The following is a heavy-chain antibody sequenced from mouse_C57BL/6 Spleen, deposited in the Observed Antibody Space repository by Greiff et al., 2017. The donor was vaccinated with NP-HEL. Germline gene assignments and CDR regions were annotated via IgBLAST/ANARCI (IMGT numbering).Heavy chain of an antibody. CDR1: GYTFTSYW. Sequence: QVQLQQPGTELVKPGASVKLSCKASGYTFTSYWMHWVKQRPGQGLEWIGNINPSNGGTNYNEKFKSKATLTVDKSSSTAYMQLSSLTSDDSAVYYCARGGTTVVAPDYWGQGTTLTVSS. J-gene: IGHJ2*01. D-gene: IGHD1-1*01. CDR3: ARGGTTVVAPDY. CDR2: INPSNGGT. V-gene: IGHV1-53*01.